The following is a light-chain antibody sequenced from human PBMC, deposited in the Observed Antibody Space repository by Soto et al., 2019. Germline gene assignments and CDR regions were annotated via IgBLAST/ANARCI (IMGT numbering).Light chain of an antibody. CDR3: QQYNNWPLT. CDR1: QNVRSN. V-gene: IGKV3D-15*01. Sequence: EIVMTLSPATLSVYPGERATLSCRASQNVRSNLAWYQQKPGQAPRLLIYYTSNRATGIPARFSGSGSGTEFTLTISSLQSEDFAVYYCQQYNNWPLTFCGGTKVDIK. CDR2: YTS. J-gene: IGKJ4*01.